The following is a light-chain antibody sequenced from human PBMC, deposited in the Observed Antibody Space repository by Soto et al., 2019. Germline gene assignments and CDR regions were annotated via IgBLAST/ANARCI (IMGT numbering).Light chain of an antibody. J-gene: IGLJ2*01. Sequence: QSALTQPASVSGSPGQSITISCTGTTRDVGGYNYVSWYRQHPGKAPKLMIYDVTNRPSGVSDRFSGSKSGNTASLTISGLQAEDEADYFCSSYTSSSHVVFGGGTKVTVL. CDR2: DVT. CDR1: TRDVGGYNY. V-gene: IGLV2-14*03. CDR3: SSYTSSSHVV.